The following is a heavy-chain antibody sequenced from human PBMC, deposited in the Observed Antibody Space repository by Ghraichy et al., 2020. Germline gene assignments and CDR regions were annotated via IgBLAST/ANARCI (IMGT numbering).Heavy chain of an antibody. Sequence: ESLNISCTVSGGSVSSGSYYWSWIRQPPGKGLEWIGYIYYSRSTNYNPSLKSRVTISVDTSKNQFSLKLSSVTAADTAVYYCARASGVWSGYYHEGRDYYYYGMDVWGQGTTVTVSS. D-gene: IGHD3-3*01. CDR2: IYYSRST. CDR3: ARASGVWSGYYHEGRDYYYYGMDV. V-gene: IGHV4-61*01. CDR1: GGSVSSGSYY. J-gene: IGHJ6*02.